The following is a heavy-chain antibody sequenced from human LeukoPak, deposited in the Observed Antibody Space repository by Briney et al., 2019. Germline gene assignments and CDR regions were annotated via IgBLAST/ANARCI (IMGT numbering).Heavy chain of an antibody. Sequence: PSETLSLTCTVSGGSISSGDYYWSWIRQPPGKGLEWIGYIYGSGYTNYNPSLKSRVTMSIDTSKNHFSLKLTSVTAADTATYYCARETSLAGFASGLGFNYWGQGILVTVSS. J-gene: IGHJ4*02. CDR2: IYGSGYT. D-gene: IGHD6-19*01. V-gene: IGHV4-61*03. CDR1: GGSISSGDYY. CDR3: ARETSLAGFASGLGFNY.